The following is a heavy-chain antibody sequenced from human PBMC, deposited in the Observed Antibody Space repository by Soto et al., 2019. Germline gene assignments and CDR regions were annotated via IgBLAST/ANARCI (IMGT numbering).Heavy chain of an antibody. CDR1: GGSFRNFA. CDR3: ARKAGPPTDIVVVVADDDTLNI. J-gene: IGHJ3*02. Sequence: QVQLVQSGAEVKKPGSSVKVSCRASGGSFRNFAISWVRQAPGQGLEWMGRIIPISDTTNYAQKFQGRVTITADEYTTTAYMELSSLRSEDPAVYYCARKAGPPTDIVVVVADDDTLNIWGQGTMITVSS. D-gene: IGHD2-15*01. V-gene: IGHV1-69*12. CDR2: IIPISDTT.